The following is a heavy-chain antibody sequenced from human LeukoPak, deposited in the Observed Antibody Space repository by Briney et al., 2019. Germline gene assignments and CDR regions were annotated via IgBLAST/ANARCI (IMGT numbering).Heavy chain of an antibody. CDR2: IYSGGST. V-gene: IGHV3-66*04. CDR3: ARRSGIAVAGAFDY. Sequence: GGSVRLSCAVSGFTVSSNYMSWVRQAPGKGLEWASTIYSGGSTHYADSVKGRFTISRDNAKNTLYLQMNSLRAEDTAVYYCARRSGIAVAGAFDYWGQGTLVTVSS. CDR1: GFTVSSNY. J-gene: IGHJ4*02. D-gene: IGHD6-19*01.